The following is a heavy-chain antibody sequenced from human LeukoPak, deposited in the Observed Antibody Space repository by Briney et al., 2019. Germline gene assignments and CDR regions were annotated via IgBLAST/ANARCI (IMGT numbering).Heavy chain of an antibody. D-gene: IGHD3-10*01. CDR2: IYYRVTS. Sequence: SETLSLTCAVSGVSISNYYLGWIRQPPGKGLEWIGYIYYRVTSDYNPSLKSRVTMSVDMSTRQISLKLSSVTAADTAVYYCARAVGGDGSGSLWGPGTLVTVSS. CDR3: ARAVGGDGSGSL. V-gene: IGHV4-59*01. CDR1: GVSISNYY. J-gene: IGHJ4*02.